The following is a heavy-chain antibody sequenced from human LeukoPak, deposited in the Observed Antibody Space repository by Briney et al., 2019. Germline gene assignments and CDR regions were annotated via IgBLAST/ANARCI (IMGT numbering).Heavy chain of an antibody. CDR1: GGSFSGYY. CDR3: ARGNYYVWGSYRYGFDP. CDR2: INHSGST. Sequence: PSETLSLTCAVYGGSFSGYYWSWSRQPPGKGLEWIGEINHSGSTNYNPSLKSRVTISVDTSKNQFSLKLSSVTAADTAVYYCARGNYYVWGSYRYGFDPWGQGTLVTVSS. J-gene: IGHJ5*02. V-gene: IGHV4-34*01. D-gene: IGHD3-16*02.